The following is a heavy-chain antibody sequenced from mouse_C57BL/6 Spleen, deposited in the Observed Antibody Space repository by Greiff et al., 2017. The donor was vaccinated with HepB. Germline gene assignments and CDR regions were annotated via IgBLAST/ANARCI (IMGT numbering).Heavy chain of an antibody. D-gene: IGHD2-5*01. V-gene: IGHV5-9-1*02. CDR2: ISSGGDYI. Sequence: EVKLMESGDGLVKPGGSLKLSCAASGFTFSSYAMSWVRQTPEKRLEWVAYISSGGDYIYYADTVKGRFTFSRDNARNTLYLQMSSLKSEDTAMYDCTRVGLYYSNYVGAMDYWGQGTSVTVSS. J-gene: IGHJ4*01. CDR3: TRVGLYYSNYVGAMDY. CDR1: GFTFSSYA.